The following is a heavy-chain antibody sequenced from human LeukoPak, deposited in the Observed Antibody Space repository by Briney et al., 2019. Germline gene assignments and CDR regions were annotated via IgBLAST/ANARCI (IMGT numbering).Heavy chain of an antibody. D-gene: IGHD3-10*01. J-gene: IGHJ4*02. CDR3: AKDTRPSLWFGELMGDY. Sequence: AGGSLRLSCAAPGFTFSSYGMHWFRQAPGKGLEWVAFLRYDGSNKYYADSVKGRFTISRDNSKNTLYLQMNSLRAEDTAVYYCAKDTRPSLWFGELMGDYWGQGTLVTVSS. CDR1: GFTFSSYG. CDR2: LRYDGSNK. V-gene: IGHV3-30*02.